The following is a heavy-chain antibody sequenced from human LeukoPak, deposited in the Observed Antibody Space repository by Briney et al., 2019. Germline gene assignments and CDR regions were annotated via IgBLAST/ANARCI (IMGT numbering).Heavy chain of an antibody. D-gene: IGHD6-19*01. J-gene: IGHJ4*02. V-gene: IGHV3-33*01. CDR3: ARRYSSGWYYFDY. CDR2: IWYDGGNK. CDR1: GFTFSSYA. Sequence: GRSLRLSCAASGFTFSSYAMHWVRQAPGKGLEWVAVIWYDGGNKYYADSVKGRFTISRDNSKNTLYLQMNSLRAEDTAVYYCARRYSSGWYYFDYWGQGTLVTVSS.